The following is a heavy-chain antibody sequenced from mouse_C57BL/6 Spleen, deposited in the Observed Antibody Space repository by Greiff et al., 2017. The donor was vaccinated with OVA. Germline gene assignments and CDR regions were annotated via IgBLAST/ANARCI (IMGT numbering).Heavy chain of an antibody. Sequence: EVKLQQSGPELVKPGASVKISCKASGYTFTDYYMNWVKQSHGKSLEWIGDINPNNGGTSYNQKFKGKATLTVDKSSSTAYMELRSLTSEDSAVYYCARELLRPHLEFAYWGQGTLVTVSA. J-gene: IGHJ3*01. D-gene: IGHD1-2*01. CDR3: ARELLRPHLEFAY. CDR1: GYTFTDYY. CDR2: INPNNGGT. V-gene: IGHV1-26*01.